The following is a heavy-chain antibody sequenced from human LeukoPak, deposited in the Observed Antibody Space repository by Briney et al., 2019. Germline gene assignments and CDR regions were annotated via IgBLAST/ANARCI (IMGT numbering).Heavy chain of an antibody. D-gene: IGHD3-10*02. CDR3: ARGTMFPYYFDY. Sequence: GGSLRLSCAASGFILSSNTMNWVRQAPGKGLEWVSSISSSSSYIYYADSVKGRFTISRDNAKNSLYLQMNSLRAEDTAVYYCARGTMFPYYFDYWGQGTLVTVSS. V-gene: IGHV3-21*01. CDR2: ISSSSSYI. CDR1: GFILSSNT. J-gene: IGHJ4*02.